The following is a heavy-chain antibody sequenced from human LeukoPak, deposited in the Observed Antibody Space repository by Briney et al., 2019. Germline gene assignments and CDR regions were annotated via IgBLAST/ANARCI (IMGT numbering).Heavy chain of an antibody. J-gene: IGHJ4*02. D-gene: IGHD6-13*01. CDR1: GGSFSGYY. Sequence: PSETLSLTCAVYGGSFSGYYWSWIRQPPGKGLEWIGEINHSGSTNYNPSLKSRVTISVDTSKNQFSLKLSSVTAADTAVYYCARGVAAAGTRFDYWGQGTLVTVSS. V-gene: IGHV4-34*01. CDR2: INHSGST. CDR3: ARGVAAAGTRFDY.